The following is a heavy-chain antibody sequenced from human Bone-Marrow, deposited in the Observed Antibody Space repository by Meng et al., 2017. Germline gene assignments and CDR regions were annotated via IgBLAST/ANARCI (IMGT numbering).Heavy chain of an antibody. V-gene: IGHV3-23*01. D-gene: IGHD6-19*01. Sequence: GESLKISCAASGFTFSNYAMSWVRQAPGKGLEWVSDISGTGGTTHYADSVKGRFTISRDNSKNTLYLQMNSLRAEDTAVYYCAKDSRHSSGWYLGYWGRGTLVTVSS. J-gene: IGHJ4*02. CDR1: GFTFSNYA. CDR2: ISGTGGTT. CDR3: AKDSRHSSGWYLGY.